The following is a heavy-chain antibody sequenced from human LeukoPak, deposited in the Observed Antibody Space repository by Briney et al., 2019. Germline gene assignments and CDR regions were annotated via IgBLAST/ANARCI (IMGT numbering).Heavy chain of an antibody. V-gene: IGHV3-7*03. Sequence: GGSLRLSCAASGFTFSTYWMNWVRQAPGQGLEWLANINQDGNDKYYVDSVRGRFTISRDNTKRSLYLQMSSLRAEDTAVYFCTGGDYVDYWGQGTLVTVSS. CDR3: TGGDYVDY. CDR2: INQDGNDK. J-gene: IGHJ4*02. CDR1: GFTFSTYW.